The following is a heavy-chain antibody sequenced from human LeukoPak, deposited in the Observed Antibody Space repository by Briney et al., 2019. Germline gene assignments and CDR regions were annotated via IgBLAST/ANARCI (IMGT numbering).Heavy chain of an antibody. D-gene: IGHD3-9*01. Sequence: SETLSLTCAVYGGSFRGYYWSWIRQPPGKGLEWIGEINHSGSTNYNPSLKSRVTISVDTSKNQFSLKLSSVTAADTAVYYCARGRPPLRYFDYWGQGTLVTVSS. CDR2: INHSGST. CDR3: ARGRPPLRYFDY. J-gene: IGHJ4*02. CDR1: GGSFRGYY. V-gene: IGHV4-34*01.